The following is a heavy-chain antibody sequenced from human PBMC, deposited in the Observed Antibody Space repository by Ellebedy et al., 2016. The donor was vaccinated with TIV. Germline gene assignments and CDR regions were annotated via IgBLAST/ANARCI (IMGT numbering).Heavy chain of an antibody. CDR1: GFTFSNYV. D-gene: IGHD3-10*01. V-gene: IGHV3-23*01. CDR3: VKGGSGSYHYYYGMDV. J-gene: IGHJ6*02. Sequence: GESLKISCVASGFTFSNYVMSWVRQASGKGLEWVSAISGSGGSTYYADSVKGRFTISRDNSKNTLYLQMSSLRAEDTAVYYCVKGGSGSYHYYYGMDVWGQGTTVTVSS. CDR2: ISGSGGST.